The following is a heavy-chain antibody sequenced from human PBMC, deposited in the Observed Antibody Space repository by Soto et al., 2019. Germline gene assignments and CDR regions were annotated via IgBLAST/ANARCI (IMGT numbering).Heavy chain of an antibody. V-gene: IGHV1-69*02. D-gene: IGHD5-12*01. CDR2: IIPILGIA. Sequence: QVQLVQSGAEVKKPGSSVKVSCKASGGTFSSYTISWVRQAPGQGLEWMGRIIPILGIANYAQKFQGRVTITADKSTSTAYRELSSLRSEDTAVYYCARTSGSDYYYYYMDVWGKGTTVTVSS. CDR3: ARTSGSDYYYYYMDV. CDR1: GGTFSSYT. J-gene: IGHJ6*03.